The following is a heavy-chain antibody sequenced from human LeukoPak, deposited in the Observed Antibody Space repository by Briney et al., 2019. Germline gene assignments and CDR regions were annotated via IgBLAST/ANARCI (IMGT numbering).Heavy chain of an antibody. J-gene: IGHJ5*02. D-gene: IGHD5/OR15-5a*01. CDR3: TRVVVSTTNRFDP. CDR2: INHDGSEK. CDR1: GFMFTRDW. Sequence: PGGSLRLSCAASGFMFTRDWVSWVCQAPGKGLEWVASINHDGSEKYYVDSVKGRFTISRDNAKNSLYLQMNSLRAEDTAVYHCTRVVVSTTNRFDPWGQGTLVTVSS. V-gene: IGHV3-7*05.